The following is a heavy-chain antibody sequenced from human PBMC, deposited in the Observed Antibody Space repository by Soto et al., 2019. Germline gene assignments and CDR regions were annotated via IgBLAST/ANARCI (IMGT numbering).Heavy chain of an antibody. D-gene: IGHD5-18*01. J-gene: IGHJ6*02. CDR3: ARWADTAMVSSIWTNDGTHYYYYGMDV. CDR2: IKQDGSEK. V-gene: IGHV3-7*01. Sequence: PGGSLRLSCAASGFTFSSYWMSWVRQAPGKGLEWVANIKQDGSEKYYVDSVKGRFTISRDNAKNSLYLQMNSLRAEDTAVYYCARWADTAMVSSIWTNDGTHYYYYGMDVWGQGTTVTVSS. CDR1: GFTFSSYW.